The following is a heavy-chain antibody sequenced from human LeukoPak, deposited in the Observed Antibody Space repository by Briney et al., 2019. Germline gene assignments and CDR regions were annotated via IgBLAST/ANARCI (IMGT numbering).Heavy chain of an antibody. CDR2: ISDNGGST. D-gene: IGHD3-3*01. J-gene: IGHJ4*02. CDR3: AKPEYYDFWSGYYTTQKFEY. Sequence: GRSLRLSCTASGFTFSIYGITWIRQPPEKGLESVSRISDNGGSTYYADSLKRRFTISSDNSKNTLFLQMNSLRADDTAVYYCAKPEYYDFWSGYYTTQKFEYWGEGTLVTVSS. V-gene: IGHV3-23*01. CDR1: GFTFSIYG.